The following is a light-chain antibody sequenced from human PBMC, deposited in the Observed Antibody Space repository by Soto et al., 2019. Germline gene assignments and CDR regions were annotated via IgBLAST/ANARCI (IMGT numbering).Light chain of an antibody. CDR1: QRVGSN. CDR3: HQYNTWPYT. Sequence: EIVMTQSPATLSVSPGERAALSCRASQRVGSNLAWYQQNLGQAPRLLIYGASIRATGIPARFSASGSGTEFTLTISSLHPDDSAVYYCHQYNTWPYTFGQGTKLEIK. CDR2: GAS. J-gene: IGKJ2*01. V-gene: IGKV3-15*01.